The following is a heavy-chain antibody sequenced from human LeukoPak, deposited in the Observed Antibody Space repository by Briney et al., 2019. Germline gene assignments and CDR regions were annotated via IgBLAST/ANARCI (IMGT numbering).Heavy chain of an antibody. Sequence: GGSLRLSCAAAGFTFRSYDMSWVRQAPGKGLEWVSTFSAGGGATYYADSVKGRFTISRDSSKNTLYLQMNSLRAEDTAVYYCARDDSTGYLYFDHWGQGTLVTVSS. D-gene: IGHD3-22*01. CDR3: ARDDSTGYLYFDH. CDR2: FSAGGGAT. J-gene: IGHJ4*02. CDR1: GFTFRSYD. V-gene: IGHV3-23*01.